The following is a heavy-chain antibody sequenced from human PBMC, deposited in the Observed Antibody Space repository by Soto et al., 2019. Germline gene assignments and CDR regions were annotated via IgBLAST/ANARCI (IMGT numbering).Heavy chain of an antibody. Sequence: EVQLLESGGGLVQPGGSLRLSCAASGFTFSSYAMSWVRQAPGKGLEWVSAISGSGGSTYYADSVKGRFTISRDNSKNTLDLQMNSLRAEDTAVYYCANGAVGGYYYAPDYWGQGTLVTVSS. CDR3: ANGAVGGYYYAPDY. CDR1: GFTFSSYA. J-gene: IGHJ4*02. CDR2: ISGSGGST. D-gene: IGHD3-22*01. V-gene: IGHV3-23*01.